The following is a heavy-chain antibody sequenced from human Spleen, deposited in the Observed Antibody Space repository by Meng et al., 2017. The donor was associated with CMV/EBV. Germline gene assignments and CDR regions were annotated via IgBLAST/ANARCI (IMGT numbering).Heavy chain of an antibody. V-gene: IGHV4-30-4*01. CDR1: GGSISSGGYY. CDR3: ARDRWQIPAAVGFDP. D-gene: IGHD2-2*01. J-gene: IGHJ5*02. Sequence: GGSISSGGYYWSWIRQSPGTGLEWIGYIYHTGSTYYTPSLKSRVTMSVDTSKNQFSLRLSSVTAADTAVYYCARDRWQIPAAVGFDPWGPGTLVTVSS. CDR2: IYHTGST.